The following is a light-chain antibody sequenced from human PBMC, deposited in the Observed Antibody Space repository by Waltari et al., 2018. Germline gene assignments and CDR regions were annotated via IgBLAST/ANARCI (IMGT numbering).Light chain of an antibody. J-gene: IGKJ3*01. Sequence: DIQMTQSPSTLSASLGERVAITCRASQSITSWLAWFQLRPGKAPKLLIDKASYLQAVLPSRFSGSGSGTQFSLTISSLQPADYATYYCQQYISLPFTFGPGTKVDVK. CDR3: QQYISLPFT. V-gene: IGKV1-5*03. CDR2: KAS. CDR1: QSITSW.